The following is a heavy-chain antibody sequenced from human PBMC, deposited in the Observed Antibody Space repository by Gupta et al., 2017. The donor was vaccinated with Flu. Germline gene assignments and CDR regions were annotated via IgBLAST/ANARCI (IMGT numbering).Heavy chain of an antibody. CDR3: NNDSWDLQWAFIY. V-gene: IGHV3-72*01. CDR2: ANVGTG. CDR1: GFTFTDPP. J-gene: IGHJ4*02. Sequence: EVQLVESGGPLVQPGRSLRVTCVISGFTFTDPPMDWTPQPPGTRLRWMANVGTGGYADYVECGCTRLTDDRNNTMYPLIINLKTEGADVEARNNDSWDLQWAFIYWGQGAHVTVSS. D-gene: IGHD1-26*01.